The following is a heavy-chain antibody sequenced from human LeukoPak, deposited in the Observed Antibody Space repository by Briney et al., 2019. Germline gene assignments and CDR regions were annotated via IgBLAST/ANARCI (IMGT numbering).Heavy chain of an antibody. J-gene: IGHJ4*02. Sequence: PGGSLRLSCAASGFPFSSYAMSWVRQAPGKGLEWVSAISGSGGSTYYADSVKGRFTISRDNSKNTLYLQMNSLRAEDTAVYYCAKSYSSGWNYFDYWGQGTLVTVSS. CDR2: ISGSGGST. CDR1: GFPFSSYA. CDR3: AKSYSSGWNYFDY. V-gene: IGHV3-23*01. D-gene: IGHD6-19*01.